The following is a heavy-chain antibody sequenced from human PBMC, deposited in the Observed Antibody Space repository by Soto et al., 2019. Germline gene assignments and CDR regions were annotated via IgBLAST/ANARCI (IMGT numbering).Heavy chain of an antibody. Sequence: ASVKVSCKASGYTFTSYDINWVRQATGQGLEWMGWMNPNSGNTGYAQKFQGRVTMTRNTSISTAYMELSSLRSEDTAVYYCARGPIAAAGYNLFDLWGQGTLVTVSS. J-gene: IGHJ5*02. CDR1: GYTFTSYD. CDR3: ARGPIAAAGYNLFDL. D-gene: IGHD6-13*01. V-gene: IGHV1-8*01. CDR2: MNPNSGNT.